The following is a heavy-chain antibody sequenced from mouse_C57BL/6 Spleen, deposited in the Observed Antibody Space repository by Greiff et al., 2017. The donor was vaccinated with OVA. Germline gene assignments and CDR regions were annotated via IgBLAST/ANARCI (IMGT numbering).Heavy chain of an antibody. Sequence: EVQLVESGPGLVKPSQSLSLTCSVTGYSITSGYYWNWIRQFPGNKLEWMGYISYDGSNNYNPSLKNRISITRDTSKNQFFLKLNSVTTEDTATYYCARVGWDEDYWGQGTSVTVSS. D-gene: IGHD4-1*01. V-gene: IGHV3-6*01. CDR2: ISYDGSN. CDR3: ARVGWDEDY. CDR1: GYSITSGYY. J-gene: IGHJ4*01.